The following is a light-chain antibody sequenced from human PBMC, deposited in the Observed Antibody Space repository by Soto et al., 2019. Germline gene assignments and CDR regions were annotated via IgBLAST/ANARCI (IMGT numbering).Light chain of an antibody. CDR2: LNSDGSH. CDR3: QTWGTDVV. Sequence: QLVLTQSPSASASLGASVKLTCTLSSGHSSYAIAWHQQQPEKGPRYLMNLNSDGSHSKGDGIPDRFSGSSSGAERYLTISSLQSEDEADYYCQTWGTDVVFGGGTKRTVL. J-gene: IGLJ2*01. V-gene: IGLV4-69*01. CDR1: SGHSSYA.